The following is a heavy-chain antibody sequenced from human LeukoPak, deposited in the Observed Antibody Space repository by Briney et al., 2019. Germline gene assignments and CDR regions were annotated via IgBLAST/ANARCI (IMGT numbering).Heavy chain of an antibody. CDR3: ARTNTIFLPFDY. CDR2: IYWDDDK. D-gene: IGHD3-9*01. Sequence: KASGPTLVNPTQTLTLTCTFSGFSLSTRGVGVGWIRQPPGKALEWLALIYWDDDKRYSPSLKSRLTIAKDTSKNQVVLTMTNMYPVDTATYYCARTNTIFLPFDYWGQGTLVTVSS. V-gene: IGHV2-5*02. J-gene: IGHJ4*02. CDR1: GFSLSTRGVG.